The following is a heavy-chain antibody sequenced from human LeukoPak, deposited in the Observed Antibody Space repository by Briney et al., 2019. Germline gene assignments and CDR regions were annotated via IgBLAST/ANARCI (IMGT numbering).Heavy chain of an antibody. Sequence: GGSLRLSCAASGFTFSSYAMSWVRQAPGKGLEWVSTITGSGDSTYYADSVKGRFTISRDNSKNTLDLQMNSLRAEDTAVYYCAKEYSNSAIYFDSWGQGTLVTVSS. V-gene: IGHV3-23*01. D-gene: IGHD4-11*01. CDR3: AKEYSNSAIYFDS. CDR1: GFTFSSYA. CDR2: ITGSGDST. J-gene: IGHJ4*02.